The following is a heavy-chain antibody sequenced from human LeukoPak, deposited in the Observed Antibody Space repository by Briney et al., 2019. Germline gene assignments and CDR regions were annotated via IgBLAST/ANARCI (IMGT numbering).Heavy chain of an antibody. CDR1: GFSFGDYD. V-gene: IGHV3-30*02. CDR3: AKYHSGRPFDY. CDR2: IRSDGSNN. Sequence: GGSLRLSCAASGFSFGDYDMHWVREAPGKGLEWVAFIRSDGSNNYYADSVKGRFTISRDNSNNTLYLQMNCLRVEDTAVYYCAKYHSGRPFDYWGQGTLVTVSS. J-gene: IGHJ4*02. D-gene: IGHD3-10*01.